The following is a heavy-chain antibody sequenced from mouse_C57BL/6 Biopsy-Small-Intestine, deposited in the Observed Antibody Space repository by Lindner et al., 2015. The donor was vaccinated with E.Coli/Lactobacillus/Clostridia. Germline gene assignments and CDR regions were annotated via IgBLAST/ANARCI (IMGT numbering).Heavy chain of an antibody. V-gene: IGHV1-81*01. J-gene: IGHJ1*01. D-gene: IGHD1-1*01. CDR2: IIPIFGTA. CDR3: ARDPSVGGYCSSTSCSPTYGMDV. CDR1: GGTFSSYA. Sequence: SVKVSCKASGGTFSSYAISWVRQAPGQGLEWMGGIIPIFGTANYAQKFQGRVTITADESTSTAYMELSSLRSEDTAVYYCARDPSVGGYCSSTSCSPTYGMDVWGQGTTVTVSS.